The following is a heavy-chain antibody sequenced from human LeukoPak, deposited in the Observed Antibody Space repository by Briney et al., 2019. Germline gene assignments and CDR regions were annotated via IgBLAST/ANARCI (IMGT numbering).Heavy chain of an antibody. CDR1: GFSVSSFG. Sequence: GGSLRLSCAVSGFSVSSFGMSWDRQAPGKGLEWISAISVDGETPYYADSVKGRFIISRDNSKNTLYLQLSSLRAEDTAVYYCAQGYSSGWYPYWGQGSLVSVSS. D-gene: IGHD6-19*01. V-gene: IGHV3-23*01. CDR2: ISVDGETP. CDR3: AQGYSSGWYPY. J-gene: IGHJ4*02.